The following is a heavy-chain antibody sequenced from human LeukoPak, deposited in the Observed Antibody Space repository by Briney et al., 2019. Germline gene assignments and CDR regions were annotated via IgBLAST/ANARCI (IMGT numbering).Heavy chain of an antibody. Sequence: GGSLRLSCAASGFTFSSYAMSWVRQAPGKGLEWVSVISGSGGSTHHADSVKGRFSISRDNSKNTLYLQMNSLRGDDTAVYYCASSAQSDYYDSPRAFHMWGQGTLVTISS. V-gene: IGHV3-23*01. J-gene: IGHJ3*02. CDR2: ISGSGGST. CDR1: GFTFSSYA. CDR3: ASSAQSDYYDSPRAFHM. D-gene: IGHD3-22*01.